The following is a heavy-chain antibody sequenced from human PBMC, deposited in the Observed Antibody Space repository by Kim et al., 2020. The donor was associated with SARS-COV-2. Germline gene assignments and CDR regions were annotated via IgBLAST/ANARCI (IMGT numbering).Heavy chain of an antibody. CDR3: ARDLDPGTFYFDY. D-gene: IGHD6-13*01. CDR1: GFTFSSYG. CDR2: IWYDGSNK. V-gene: IGHV3-33*01. Sequence: GGSLRLSCAASGFTFSSYGMHWVRQAPGKGLEWVAVIWYDGSNKYYADSVKGRFTISRDNSKNTLYLQMNSLRAEDTAVYYCARDLDPGTFYFDYWGQGTLVTVSS. J-gene: IGHJ4*02.